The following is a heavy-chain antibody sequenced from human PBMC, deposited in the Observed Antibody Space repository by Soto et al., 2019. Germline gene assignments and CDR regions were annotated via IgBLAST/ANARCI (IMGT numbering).Heavy chain of an antibody. D-gene: IGHD6-13*01. Sequence: SETLSLTGAVSGGSISSSNWWSWVRQPPGKGLEWIGEIYHSGSTNYNPSLKSRVTISVDKSKNQFSLKLSSVTAADTAVYYCARQQLVRIGYYGMDVWGQGTTVTVSS. J-gene: IGHJ6*02. CDR2: IYHSGST. CDR3: ARQQLVRIGYYGMDV. V-gene: IGHV4-4*02. CDR1: GGSISSSNW.